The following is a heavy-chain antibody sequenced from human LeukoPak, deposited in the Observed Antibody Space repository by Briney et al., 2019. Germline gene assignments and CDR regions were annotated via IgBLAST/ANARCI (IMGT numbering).Heavy chain of an antibody. J-gene: IGHJ6*03. CDR3: ARGYCSSTSCRSYYYYYMDV. V-gene: IGHV1-18*01. CDR2: ISSYNGNT. D-gene: IGHD2-2*01. CDR1: GYTFTSYG. Sequence: ASVKVSCKASGYTFTSYGISWVRQAPGQGLEWMGWISSYNGNTNYAQKLQGRVNMTTDTSTSTAYMELRSLRSDDTAVYYCARGYCSSTSCRSYYYYYMDVWGKGTTVSVSS.